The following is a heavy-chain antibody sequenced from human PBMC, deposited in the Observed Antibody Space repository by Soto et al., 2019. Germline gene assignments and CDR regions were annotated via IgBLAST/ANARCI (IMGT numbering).Heavy chain of an antibody. CDR3: ARDALLNWFDP. D-gene: IGHD1-26*01. Sequence: GGSLRLSCAASGFTFSSCAMGWVRQAPGKGLEWVSYISSSSTIYYADSVKGRFTISRDNAKNSLYLQMNSLRDEDTAVYYCARDALLNWFDPWGQGTLVTVSS. CDR2: ISSSSTI. CDR1: GFTFSSCA. V-gene: IGHV3-48*02. J-gene: IGHJ5*02.